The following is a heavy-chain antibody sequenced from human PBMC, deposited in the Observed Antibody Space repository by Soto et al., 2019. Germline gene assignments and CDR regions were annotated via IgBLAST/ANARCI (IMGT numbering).Heavy chain of an antibody. D-gene: IGHD3-10*01. J-gene: IGHJ6*02. CDR1: GGTFSSYT. V-gene: IGHV1-69*02. Sequence: QVQLVQSGAEVKKPGSSVKVSCKASGGTFSSYTISWVRQAPGQGLEWMGRISPILGIANYAQKFQGRVTITADKSTSTAYMGLSSLRSDDTAVYYCARGGAVYYARHGMDVWGQGTTVTVSS. CDR3: ARGGAVYYARHGMDV. CDR2: ISPILGIA.